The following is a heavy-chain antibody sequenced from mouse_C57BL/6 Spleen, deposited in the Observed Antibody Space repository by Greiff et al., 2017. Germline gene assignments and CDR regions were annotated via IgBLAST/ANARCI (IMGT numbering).Heavy chain of an antibody. Sequence: VQLQQSGTELVKPGASVKLSCKASGYTFTSYWMHWVKQRPGQGLEWIGNINPSNGGTNYNEKFKSKATLTVDKSSSTAYMQLSSLTSEDSAVYYCARSHYYGRGAMDYWGQGTSVTVSS. V-gene: IGHV1-53*01. CDR3: ARSHYYGRGAMDY. J-gene: IGHJ4*01. CDR1: GYTFTSYW. D-gene: IGHD1-1*01. CDR2: INPSNGGT.